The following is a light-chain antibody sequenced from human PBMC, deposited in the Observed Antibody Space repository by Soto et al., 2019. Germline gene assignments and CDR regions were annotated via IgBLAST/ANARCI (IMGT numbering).Light chain of an antibody. J-gene: IGKJ2*01. V-gene: IGKV3-20*01. CDR1: QSLGSTY. Sequence: ENVLTQSPDTLSLSPGERATLSCRASQSLGSTYLAWYQQKPGQPPRRLMYEASSRDTDVPDRFSGSGSGTDFTLTISRLEPEDFAVYFCHQFGSSPYTFGQGTKLEIK. CDR2: EAS. CDR3: HQFGSSPYT.